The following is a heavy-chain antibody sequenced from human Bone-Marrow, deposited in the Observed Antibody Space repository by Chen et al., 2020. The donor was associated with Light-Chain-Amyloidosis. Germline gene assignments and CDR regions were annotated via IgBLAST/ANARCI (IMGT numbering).Heavy chain of an antibody. CDR2: IYSSGSV. J-gene: IGHJ4*02. CDR1: GGSINSGDYY. V-gene: IGHV4-30-4*01. CDR3: ARGTGPANEYFDY. D-gene: IGHD2-8*02. Sequence: QVQLLESGPGLVRPSQTLPLTCSVSGGSINSGDYYWTWIRQPPGKGLEWIGYIYSSGSVYYNPSLKSRVSLSLDTSNNLFSLRLTSVTAADTAVYYCARGTGPANEYFDYWGQGTLVTVSS.